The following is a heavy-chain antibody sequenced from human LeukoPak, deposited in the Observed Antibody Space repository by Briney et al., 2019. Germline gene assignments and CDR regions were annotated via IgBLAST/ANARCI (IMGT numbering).Heavy chain of an antibody. CDR3: AREDTAMALDY. D-gene: IGHD5-18*01. CDR1: GGSISSYY. V-gene: IGHV4-59*01. Sequence: SEILSLTCTVSGGSISSYYWSWIRQPPGKGLEWIGYIYYSGSTNYNPSLKSRVTISVDTSKNQFSLKLSSVTAADTAVYYCAREDTAMALDYWGQGTLVTVSS. CDR2: IYYSGST. J-gene: IGHJ4*02.